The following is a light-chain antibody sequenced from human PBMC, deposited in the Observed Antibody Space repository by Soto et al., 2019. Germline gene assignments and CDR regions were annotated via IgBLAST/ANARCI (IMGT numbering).Light chain of an antibody. CDR1: SSDVGGYNY. Sequence: QSALTQAASVSGSPGQSITISCTGTSSDVGGYNYVSWYQQHPGKGPKLIIYDVTNRPSGVSNRFSGSKSGNTASLTISGLQAEDEDDYYCGSYSSTTALVFGGGTKLTVL. V-gene: IGLV2-14*03. CDR3: GSYSSTTALV. CDR2: DVT. J-gene: IGLJ2*01.